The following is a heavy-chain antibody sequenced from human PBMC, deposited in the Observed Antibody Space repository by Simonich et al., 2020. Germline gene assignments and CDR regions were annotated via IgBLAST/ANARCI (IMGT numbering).Heavy chain of an antibody. J-gene: IGHJ3*02. CDR2: IYYSGST. Sequence: QLQLQESGPGLVKPSETLSLTCTVSGGSISSSSYYGGWIRQPPGKGLEWIGSIYYSGSTYYNPSLKGRVTISVDTSKNQFSLKLSSVTAADTAVYYCARRPRLTNFADAFDIWGQGTMVTVSS. CDR1: GGSISSSSYY. D-gene: IGHD4-4*01. CDR3: ARRPRLTNFADAFDI. V-gene: IGHV4-39*01.